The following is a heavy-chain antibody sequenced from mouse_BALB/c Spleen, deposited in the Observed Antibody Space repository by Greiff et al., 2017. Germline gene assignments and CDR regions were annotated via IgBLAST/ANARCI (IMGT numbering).Heavy chain of an antibody. J-gene: IGHJ4*01. CDR2: INPYNDGT. CDR1: GYTFTSYV. Sequence: QLQESGPELVKPGASVKMSCKASGYTFTSYVMHWVKQKPGQGLEWIGYINPYNDGTKYNEKFKGKATLTSDKSSSTAYMELSSLTSEDSAVYYCARHYRYVAMDYWGQGTSVTVSS. D-gene: IGHD2-14*01. V-gene: IGHV1-14*01. CDR3: ARHYRYVAMDY.